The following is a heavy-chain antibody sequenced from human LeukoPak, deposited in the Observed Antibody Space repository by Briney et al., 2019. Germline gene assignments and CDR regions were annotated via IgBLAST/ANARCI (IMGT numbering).Heavy chain of an antibody. V-gene: IGHV1-8*02. CDR2: LNPNSGNT. CDR1: GYTLTGYY. J-gene: IGHJ3*02. D-gene: IGHD1-26*01. Sequence: ASVKVSCKASGYTLTGYYMHWVRQAPGQGLEWMGRLNPNSGNTGYAQKFQGRVTMTRNTSISTAYMELSSLRSEDTAVYYCARGHPEWELLYPEAFDIWGQGTMVTVSS. CDR3: ARGHPEWELLYPEAFDI.